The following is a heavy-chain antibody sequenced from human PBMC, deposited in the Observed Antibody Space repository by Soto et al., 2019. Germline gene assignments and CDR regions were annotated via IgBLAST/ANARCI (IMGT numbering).Heavy chain of an antibody. V-gene: IGHV3-21*01. D-gene: IGHD2-21*01. J-gene: IGHJ2*01. Sequence: EVQLVESGGGLVKPGGSLRLSCAASGFTFSSYSMNWVRQAPGKGLEWVSSISSSSSYLYYADSVKGRVTISRDNAKNSRYLQMNSLRAEDPAVYSCARDGIHRYYALWGRGTLITVSS. CDR1: GFTFSSYS. CDR2: ISSSSSYL. CDR3: ARDGIHRYYAL.